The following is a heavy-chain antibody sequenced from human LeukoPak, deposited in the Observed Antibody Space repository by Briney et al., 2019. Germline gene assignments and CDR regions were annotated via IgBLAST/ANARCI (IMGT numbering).Heavy chain of an antibody. V-gene: IGHV4-39*01. CDR2: IYYSGST. CDR1: GGSISSSSYY. J-gene: IGHJ4*02. D-gene: IGHD2-15*01. Sequence: SETLSLTCTVSGGSISSSSYYWGWIRQPPGKGLEWIGSIYYSGSTYYNPSLKSRVTISVDTSKNQFSLKLSSVTAADTAVYYCAGLTYKDTDESSIDYWGQGTLVTVSS. CDR3: AGLTYKDTDESSIDY.